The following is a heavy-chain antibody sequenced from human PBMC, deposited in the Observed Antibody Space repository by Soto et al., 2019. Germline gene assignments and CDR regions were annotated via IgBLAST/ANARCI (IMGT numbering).Heavy chain of an antibody. CDR1: GVTCISFG. V-gene: IGHV3-23*01. J-gene: IGHJ4*02. D-gene: IGHD6-13*01. CDR3: AKLQSWRALDY. Sequence: PVRLQRLRYGASGVTCISFGVNWILQAPGKGLEWVSFISGSGSGQYYADSVKGRFTISRDNAENSLYLQMNSLRVEDTAVYYCAKLQSWRALDYWGQGTLVTVSS. CDR2: ISGSGSGQ.